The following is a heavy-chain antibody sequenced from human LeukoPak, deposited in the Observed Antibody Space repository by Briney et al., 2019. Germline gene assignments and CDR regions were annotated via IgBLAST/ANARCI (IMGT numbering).Heavy chain of an antibody. Sequence: SETLSLTCTVSGGSISSGSYYWSWIRQPAGKGLEWIGRIYTSGSTNYNPSLKSRVTISLDTSKNQFSLKLSSVTAADTAVYYCARDVYGYAFDIWGQGTMVTVSS. D-gene: IGHD5/OR15-5a*01. J-gene: IGHJ3*02. CDR2: IYTSGST. CDR1: GGSISSGSYY. CDR3: ARDVYGYAFDI. V-gene: IGHV4-61*02.